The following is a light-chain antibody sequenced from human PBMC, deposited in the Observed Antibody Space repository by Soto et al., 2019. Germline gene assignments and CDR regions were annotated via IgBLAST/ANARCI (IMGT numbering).Light chain of an antibody. Sequence: QSVLTQPPSVSAAPGQKVTISCSGSSSNVGNNYVSWYQQLPGTAPQLLIYETTKRPSGIPDRFAGSKSGTSATLGITGLQTGDEADYYCGAWDGSLRAFVFGTGTKLTVL. CDR2: ETT. J-gene: IGLJ1*01. CDR1: SSNVGNNY. V-gene: IGLV1-51*02. CDR3: GAWDGSLRAFV.